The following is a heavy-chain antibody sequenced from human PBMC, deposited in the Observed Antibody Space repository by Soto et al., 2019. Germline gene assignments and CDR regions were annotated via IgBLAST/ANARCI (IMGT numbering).Heavy chain of an antibody. CDR3: ARDSIVVVPAATYGMDV. CDR2: IIPIFGTA. J-gene: IGHJ6*02. CDR1: GGTFSSYA. D-gene: IGHD2-2*01. V-gene: IGHV1-69*13. Sequence: SVKVSCKASGGTFSSYAISWVRQAPGQGLEWMGGIIPIFGTANYAQKFQGRVTITADESTSTAYMELSSLRSEDTAVYYCARDSIVVVPAATYGMDVWGQGTTVTVSS.